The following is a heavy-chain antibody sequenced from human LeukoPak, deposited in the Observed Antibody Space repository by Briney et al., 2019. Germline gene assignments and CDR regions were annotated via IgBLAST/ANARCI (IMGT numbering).Heavy chain of an antibody. J-gene: IGHJ5*02. V-gene: IGHV4-34*01. CDR1: GGSFSGYY. CDR2: INHSGST. D-gene: IGHD3-22*01. Sequence: PSETLSLTCAVYGGSFSGYYWSWIRQPPGKGLEWIGEINHSGSTNYNPSLKSRVTISVDTSKNQFSLKLSSVTAADTAVYYCASLPTLYYYDSSGYYARFDPWGQGTLATVSS. CDR3: ASLPTLYYYDSSGYYARFDP.